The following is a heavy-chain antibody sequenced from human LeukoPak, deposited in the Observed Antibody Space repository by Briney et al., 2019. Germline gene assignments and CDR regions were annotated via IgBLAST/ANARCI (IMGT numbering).Heavy chain of an antibody. CDR1: GDSISSGDYY. J-gene: IGHJ4*02. D-gene: IGHD3-22*01. CDR3: ARRRYDASGYYPSRGRYFDY. V-gene: IGHV4-61*02. Sequence: SETLSFTCTVSGDSISSGDYYWSWIRQPAGKGLEWIGRISSSGSTNYNPSLKSRVTISVDTSKNQFSLELTSVTAADTAVYYCARRRYDASGYYPSRGRYFDYWGQGTLVTVSS. CDR2: ISSSGST.